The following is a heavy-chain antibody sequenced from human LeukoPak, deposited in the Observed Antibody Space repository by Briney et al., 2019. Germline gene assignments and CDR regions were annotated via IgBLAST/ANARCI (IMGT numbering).Heavy chain of an antibody. CDR1: GYTLTELS. Sequence: GASVKVSCTVSGYTLTELSMHWVRQAPGKGLEWMGGFDPEDGETIYAQKFQGRVTMTEDTSTDTAYMELSSLRSEDTAVYYCATDRGTGTYFDYWGQGTLVTVSS. CDR2: FDPEDGET. V-gene: IGHV1-24*01. J-gene: IGHJ4*02. D-gene: IGHD1/OR15-1a*01. CDR3: ATDRGTGTYFDY.